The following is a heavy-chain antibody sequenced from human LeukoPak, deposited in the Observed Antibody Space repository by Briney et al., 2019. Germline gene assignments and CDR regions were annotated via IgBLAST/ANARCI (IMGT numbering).Heavy chain of an antibody. J-gene: IGHJ4*02. V-gene: IGHV3-30-3*01. CDR2: ISYDGSNK. Sequence: PGRSLRLSCAASGFTFSSYAMHWVRQAPGKGLEWVAVISYDGSNKYYADSVKGRFTISRDNSKNTLYLQMNSLRAEDTAVYYCARDLAAPGDYWGQGTLVTVSS. CDR3: ARDLAAPGDY. D-gene: IGHD6-19*01. CDR1: GFTFSSYA.